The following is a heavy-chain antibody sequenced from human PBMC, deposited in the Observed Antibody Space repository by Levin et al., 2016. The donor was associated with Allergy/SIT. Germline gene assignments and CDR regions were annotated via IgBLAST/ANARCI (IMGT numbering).Heavy chain of an antibody. J-gene: IGHJ6*02. CDR2: VYHTGST. CDR1: GGSISSSSW. CDR3: ARTPLYGPETNYSYFNMDV. Sequence: SETLSLTCAVSGGSISSSSWWSWVRQSPGKGLEWIGEVYHTGSTNYNPALKSRVTILVDKSKNQFSLNLRSLTAADTAVYSCARTPLYGPETNYSYFNMDVWGQGTTVTVS. V-gene: IGHV4-4*02. D-gene: IGHD1-14*01.